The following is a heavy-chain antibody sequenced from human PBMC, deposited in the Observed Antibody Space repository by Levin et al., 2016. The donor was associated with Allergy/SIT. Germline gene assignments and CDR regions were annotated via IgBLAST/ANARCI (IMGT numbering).Heavy chain of an antibody. V-gene: IGHV3-53*01. CDR2: IYAGGNT. J-gene: IGHJ6*02. CDR3: ASGFYDLSTGYIRDV. D-gene: IGHD3-3*01. CDR1: GLTVSANY. Sequence: GESLKISCAVSGLTVSANYMSWVRQAPGKGLEWLSVIYAGGNTDYADSVKGRFTISRDNSTNILFLQMNSLRAEDTAVYYCASGFYDLSTGYIRDVWGQGTTVTVSS.